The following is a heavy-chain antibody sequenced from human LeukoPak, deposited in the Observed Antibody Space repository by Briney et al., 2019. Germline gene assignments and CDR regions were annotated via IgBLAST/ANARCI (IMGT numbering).Heavy chain of an antibody. CDR1: GDSISSNY. V-gene: IGHV4-59*01. J-gene: IGHJ5*02. D-gene: IGHD4-17*01. CDR3: ATCRDEFADYGFTS. CDR2: INDSWNT. Sequence: SETLSLTCTVSGDSISSNYWSWIRQPPGKGLEWMGYINDSWNTKYNPSLKGRVIISGDTSKNLFSLQLTSVTAADTAVYYCATCRDEFADYGFTSWGQGFLVTVSS.